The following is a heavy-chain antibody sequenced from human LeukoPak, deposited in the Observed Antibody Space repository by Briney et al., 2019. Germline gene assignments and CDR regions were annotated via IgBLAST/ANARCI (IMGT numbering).Heavy chain of an antibody. V-gene: IGHV3-30*04. CDR1: GFTFSSYA. J-gene: IGHJ4*02. CDR2: ISYDGSNK. D-gene: IGHD1-26*01. CDR3: ARDSGSYYTDY. Sequence: PGRSLRLSCAASGFTFSSYAMDWGRQAPGKGLEWVAVISYDGSNKYYADSVKGRFTISRDNSNTTLYLQMNSLRAEDTAVYYCARDSGSYYTDYWGQGTLVTVSS.